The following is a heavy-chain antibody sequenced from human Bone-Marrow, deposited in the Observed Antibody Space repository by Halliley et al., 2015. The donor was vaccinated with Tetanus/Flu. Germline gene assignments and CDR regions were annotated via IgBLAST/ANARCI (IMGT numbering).Heavy chain of an antibody. V-gene: IGHV3-9*01. D-gene: IGHD3-10*01. CDR1: GSIFDDFA. CDR3: ARDILPFGSGSYFSH. Sequence: SLRLSCAASGSIFDDFAMHWVRQVPGKGLEWVAGISWNRGDIDYAHSVKGRFTVSRDNAKNTLYLQMNVLRPEDTALYYCARDILPFGSGSYFSHWGQGALVTVSS. CDR2: ISWNRGDI. J-gene: IGHJ4*02.